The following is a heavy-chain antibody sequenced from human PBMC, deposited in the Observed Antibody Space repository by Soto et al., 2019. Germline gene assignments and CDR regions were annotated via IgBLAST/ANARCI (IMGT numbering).Heavy chain of an antibody. CDR1: GFTFDDYA. D-gene: IGHD1-1*01. Sequence: EVQQVESGGGLVQPGRSLRLSCAASGFTFDDYAMHWVRQAPGKGLEWVSGISWNSGSIGYADSVKGRFTISRDNAKNALYLHIVSLRAQVTGFYYCPQDHTGNWSYGMDVWGQGTTVTVSS. V-gene: IGHV3-9*01. J-gene: IGHJ6*02. CDR3: PQDHTGNWSYGMDV. CDR2: ISWNSGSI.